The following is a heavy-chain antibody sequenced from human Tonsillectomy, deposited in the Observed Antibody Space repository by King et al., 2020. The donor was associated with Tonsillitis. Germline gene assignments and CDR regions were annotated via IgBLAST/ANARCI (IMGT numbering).Heavy chain of an antibody. CDR1: GGSISSYY. D-gene: IGHD6-19*01. CDR2: ISYSGST. CDR3: ARDQTPSGWVFDY. J-gene: IGHJ4*02. Sequence: VQLQESGPGLVKPSETLSLTCTVSGGSISSYYWSWIRQPPGKGLDWIGYISYSGSTNYTPSLKSRVTISVDPSKNQFSLKLSSVTAADTAVYYWARDQTPSGWVFDYWGQGTLVTVSS. V-gene: IGHV4-59*01.